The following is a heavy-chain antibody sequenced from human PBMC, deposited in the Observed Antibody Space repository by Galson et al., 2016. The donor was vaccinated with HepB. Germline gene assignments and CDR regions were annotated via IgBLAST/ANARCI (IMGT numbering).Heavy chain of an antibody. D-gene: IGHD1-1*01. CDR3: ARRRGNTNFDY. Sequence: SLRLSCAASRFTFSSYGMSWVRQAPGKGLEWVSGLSPSGTSTHYADSVKGRFTISRDHSDNSLYLQMNSLRAEDTAVYDCARRRGNTNFDYWGQGTLVTVSS. CDR1: RFTFSSYG. V-gene: IGHV3-23*01. J-gene: IGHJ4*02. CDR2: LSPSGTST.